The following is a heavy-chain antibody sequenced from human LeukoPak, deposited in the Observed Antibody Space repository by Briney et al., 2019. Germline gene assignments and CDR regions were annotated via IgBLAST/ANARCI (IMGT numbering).Heavy chain of an antibody. CDR3: ARGNILTGYCLDF. V-gene: IGHV4-34*01. J-gene: IGHJ4*02. CDR1: GGSITGYY. Sequence: SETLSLTCAVYGGSITGYYWSWIRQTPGRGLEWVGEVHYTGATSYNPSLKSRATISTDTSKNQFSLRLSSVTAADTAVYYCARGNILTGYCLDFWGQGALVTVSS. CDR2: VHYTGAT. D-gene: IGHD3-9*01.